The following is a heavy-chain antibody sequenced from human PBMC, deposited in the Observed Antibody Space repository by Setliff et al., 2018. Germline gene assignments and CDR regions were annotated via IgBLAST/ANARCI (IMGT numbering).Heavy chain of an antibody. D-gene: IGHD5-12*01. CDR3: ARSGWLREYYFDY. CDR1: GYTFTGYY. V-gene: IGHV1-2*04. Sequence: ASVKVSCKASGYTFTGYYMHWVRQAPGQGLEWMGWINPHSGGTNYAQKFQGWVTMTRDTSISTAYMELSRLRSDDTAVYYCARSGWLREYYFDYWGQGTLVTVSS. J-gene: IGHJ4*02. CDR2: INPHSGGT.